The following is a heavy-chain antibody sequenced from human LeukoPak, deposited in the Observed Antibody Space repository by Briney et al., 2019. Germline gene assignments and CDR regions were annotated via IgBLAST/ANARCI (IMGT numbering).Heavy chain of an antibody. CDR1: EIIVSNNY. V-gene: IGHV3-53*01. CDR2: IYSGGIT. Sequence: GGSLRLSCAASEIIVSNNYMSWVRQAPGKGLEWVAFIYSGGITYYPDSVKGRFTISRDSSKNSLYLQVNNLRAEDTALYYCARMLWEPRAFDVWGQGTMVTVSS. D-gene: IGHD1-26*01. CDR3: ARMLWEPRAFDV. J-gene: IGHJ3*01.